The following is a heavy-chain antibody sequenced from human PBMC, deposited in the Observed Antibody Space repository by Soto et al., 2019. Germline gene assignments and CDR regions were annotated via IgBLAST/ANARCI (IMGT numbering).Heavy chain of an antibody. D-gene: IGHD4-17*01. CDR1: GDAITRHY. J-gene: IGHJ2*01. V-gene: IGHV4-59*11. Sequence: QVQLQESGPGLVKPSETLSLNCSVSGDAITRHYWSWIRQSPGTGLEWLGYFFHTGTALYKPSLKSRVTMAVDTSKDQFSLSLTSVIHADTAVYFWARTYGGNSQFFDLWGRGTLVTVSS. CDR3: ARTYGGNSQFFDL. CDR2: FFHTGTA.